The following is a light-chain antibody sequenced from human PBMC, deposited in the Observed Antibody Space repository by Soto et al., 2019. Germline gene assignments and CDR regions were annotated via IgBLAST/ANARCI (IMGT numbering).Light chain of an antibody. CDR3: QQYNSYLT. J-gene: IGKJ4*01. CDR1: QSISSW. V-gene: IGKV1-5*01. Sequence: DIQMTQSPSTLSASVGDRVTITCRASQSISSWLAWYQQKPGKAPKFLIYDASSLESGVPSRFSGSGSGTEFSLTISILQPDDFATYYCQQYNSYLTFGGGAKVEIK. CDR2: DAS.